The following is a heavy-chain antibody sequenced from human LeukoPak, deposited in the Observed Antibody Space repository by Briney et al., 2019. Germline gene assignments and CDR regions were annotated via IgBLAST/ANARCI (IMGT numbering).Heavy chain of an antibody. D-gene: IGHD3/OR15-3a*01. J-gene: IGHJ4*02. CDR3: ARFGLLDDY. CDR1: GGSISSYY. V-gene: IGHV4-59*12. CDR2: IYYSGST. Sequence: SETLSLTCTVSGGSISSYYWSWIRQPPGKGLEWIGYIYYSGSTNYNPSLKSRVTISVDTSKNQFSLKLSSVTAADTAVYYCARFGLLDDYWGQGTLVTVSS.